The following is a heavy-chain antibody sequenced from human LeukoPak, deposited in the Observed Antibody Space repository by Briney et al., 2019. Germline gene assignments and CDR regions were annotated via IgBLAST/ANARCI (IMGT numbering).Heavy chain of an antibody. J-gene: IGHJ4*02. CDR3: AKDIIPIRVTMIGY. V-gene: IGHV3-30*18. Sequence: GGSLRLSCAASGFTFSSYGMHWVRQAPGKGLEGVAVISYDGSNKYYADSVKGRFTISRDNSKNTLYLQMNSLRAEDTAVYYCAKDIIPIRVTMIGYWGQGTLVTVSS. CDR2: ISYDGSNK. D-gene: IGHD3-22*01. CDR1: GFTFSSYG.